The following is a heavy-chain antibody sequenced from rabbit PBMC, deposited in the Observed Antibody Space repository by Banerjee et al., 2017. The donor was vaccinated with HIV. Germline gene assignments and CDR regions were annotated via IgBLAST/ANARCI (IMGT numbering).Heavy chain of an antibody. V-gene: IGHV1S40*01. J-gene: IGHJ4*01. D-gene: IGHD6-1*01. Sequence: QSLEESGGDLVKPGASLTLTCTASGFDFSSYYYMCWVRQAPGKGLEWIACIWTGVSGSTYYASWAKGRFTISKTSSTTVTLQVTSLTAADTATYFCARGYYTYGYAAAILYLWGQGTLVTVS. CDR2: IWTGVSGST. CDR3: ARGYYTYGYAAAILYL. CDR1: GFDFSSYYY.